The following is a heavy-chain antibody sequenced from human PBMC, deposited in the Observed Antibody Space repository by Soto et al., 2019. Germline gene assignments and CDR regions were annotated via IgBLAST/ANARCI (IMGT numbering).Heavy chain of an antibody. CDR1: GGSISSSSYY. J-gene: IGHJ3*02. V-gene: IGHV4-39*01. CDR3: ARHCRSTSYYRNAFDI. Sequence: SETLSLTCTVSGGSISSSSYYWGWIRQPPGKGLEWIGSIYYSGSTYYNPSLKSRVTISVDTSKNQFSLKLSSVTAADTAVYYCARHCRSTSYYRNAFDIWGQGTMVTVSS. D-gene: IGHD2-2*01. CDR2: IYYSGST.